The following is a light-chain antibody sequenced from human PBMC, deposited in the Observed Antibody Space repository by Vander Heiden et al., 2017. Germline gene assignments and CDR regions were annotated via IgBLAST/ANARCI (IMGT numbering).Light chain of an antibody. Sequence: QSALTQPASVSGSPGQSITIPCTGTSSDVGSYNLVSWYQQHRGKAPKLMIYEVSKRPSGVSNRFSGSKSGNTASLTISGLQAEDEADYYCCSYAGSSTFAVFGGGTKLTVL. V-gene: IGLV2-23*02. CDR1: SSDVGSYNL. CDR3: CSYAGSSTFAV. J-gene: IGLJ3*02. CDR2: EVS.